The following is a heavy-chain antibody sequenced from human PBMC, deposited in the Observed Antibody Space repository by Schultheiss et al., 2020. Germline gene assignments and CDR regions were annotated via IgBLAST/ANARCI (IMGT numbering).Heavy chain of an antibody. V-gene: IGHV4-59*01. D-gene: IGHD3-3*01. Sequence: SETLSLTCTVSGGSISSYYWSWIRQPPGKGLEWIVYIYYRRSTNYNPSLKSRVTISVDTSKNQFSLKLSSVTAADTAVYYCARGSDFWSGYHGARNWFDPWGQGTLVTVSS. CDR2: IYYRRST. CDR1: GGSISSYY. CDR3: ARGSDFWSGYHGARNWFDP. J-gene: IGHJ5*02.